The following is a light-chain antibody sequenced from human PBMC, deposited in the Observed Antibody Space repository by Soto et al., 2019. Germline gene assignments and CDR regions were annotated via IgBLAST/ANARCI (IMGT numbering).Light chain of an antibody. Sequence: EVVMTQSPGTLSVSPGEAATLSCRTSQSVDSLLAWYQQKPGQAPRLLIYGASTRTTGIPARFSGSGSGTDFTLTINSLQSDDFATYYCQQYSTYPYIFGQGTKVDTK. J-gene: IGKJ2*01. V-gene: IGKV3-15*01. CDR2: GAS. CDR3: QQYSTYPYI. CDR1: QSVDSL.